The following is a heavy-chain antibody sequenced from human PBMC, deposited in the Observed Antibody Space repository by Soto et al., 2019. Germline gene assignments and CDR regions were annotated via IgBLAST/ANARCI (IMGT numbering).Heavy chain of an antibody. V-gene: IGHV3-48*01. Sequence: GGSLRLSCAASGFTFSTYSMNWVRQAPGKGLEWLSHISSSGSTIYYADSVKGRFTISRDNAENSLYLQMNSLRAEDTAVYYCSPFDYWGQGTLVTVSS. J-gene: IGHJ4*02. CDR2: ISSSGSTI. CDR3: SPFDY. CDR1: GFTFSTYS.